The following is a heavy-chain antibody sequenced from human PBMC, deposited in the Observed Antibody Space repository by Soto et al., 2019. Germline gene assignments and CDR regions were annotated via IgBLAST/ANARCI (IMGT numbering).Heavy chain of an antibody. CDR1: GDSLSAGPYH. CDR3: ARHPPSRPFDF. J-gene: IGHJ4*02. V-gene: IGHV4-39*01. Sequence: QPQLQESGPGLVKPSETLSLTCSVSGDSLSAGPYHWGWIRQPPGKGLEWIGNVYNGGSTSYSPSLKSRVTISVDTSKNQFSLRLTSGTAADTDVYFCARHPPSRPFDFWGQGTLVTVSS. CDR2: VYNGGST.